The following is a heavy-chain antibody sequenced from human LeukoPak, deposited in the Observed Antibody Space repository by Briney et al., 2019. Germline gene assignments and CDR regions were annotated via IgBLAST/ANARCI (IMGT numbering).Heavy chain of an antibody. D-gene: IGHD2-8*01. J-gene: IGHJ4*02. CDR3: ARDDVRMGFDH. CDR2: ISNDGSNK. V-gene: IGHV3-30*14. Sequence: PGRSLRLSCAASGFTFSNFAMHWVRRTPGKGLAWVALISNDGSNKYYADSVKGRFTVSRDNSKNTLFLQMNSLRTEDTAVFYCARDDVRMGFDHWGQGTLVTVSS. CDR1: GFTFSNFA.